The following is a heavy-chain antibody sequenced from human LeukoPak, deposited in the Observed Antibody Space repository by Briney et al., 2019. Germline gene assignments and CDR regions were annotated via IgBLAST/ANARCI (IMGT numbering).Heavy chain of an antibody. CDR2: ISGGST. J-gene: IGHJ5*02. Sequence: PGGSLRLSCAASGFTFSSYAMSWVRQAPGKGLEWVSAISGGSTYYADSVKGRFTISRDNSKNTLYLQMNSLRAEDTAVYYCAKDPSYYDSSGYYLNWFDPWGQGTLVTVSS. V-gene: IGHV3-23*01. CDR3: AKDPSYYDSSGYYLNWFDP. CDR1: GFTFSSYA. D-gene: IGHD3-22*01.